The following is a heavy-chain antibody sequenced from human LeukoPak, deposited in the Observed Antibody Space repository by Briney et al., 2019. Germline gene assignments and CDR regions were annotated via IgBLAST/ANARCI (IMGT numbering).Heavy chain of an antibody. CDR2: IYHSGST. V-gene: IGHV4-30-2*01. CDR1: GGPISSGSYY. Sequence: PSETLSLTCTVSGGPISSGSYYWSWIRQPAGKGLEWIGYIYHSGSTYYNPSLKSRVTISVDRSKNQFSLKLSSVTAADTAVYYCARAVGASPRLVDAFDIWGQGTMVTVSS. CDR3: ARAVGASPRLVDAFDI. J-gene: IGHJ3*02. D-gene: IGHD1-26*01.